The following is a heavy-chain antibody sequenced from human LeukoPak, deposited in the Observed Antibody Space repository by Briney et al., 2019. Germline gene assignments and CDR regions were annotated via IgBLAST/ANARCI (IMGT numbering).Heavy chain of an antibody. Sequence: SETLSLTCTVSGGSISSGSYYWSWIRQPAGKGLEWIGRIYTSGSTNYNPSLKSRVTISVDRSKNRFSLKLSSVTAADTAVYYCAREERAAAGYWGQGTLVTVSS. J-gene: IGHJ4*02. CDR3: AREERAAAGY. D-gene: IGHD6-13*01. V-gene: IGHV4-61*02. CDR1: GGSISSGSYY. CDR2: IYTSGST.